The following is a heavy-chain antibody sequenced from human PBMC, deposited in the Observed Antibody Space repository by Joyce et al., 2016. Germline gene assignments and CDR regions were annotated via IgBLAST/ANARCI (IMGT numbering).Heavy chain of an antibody. CDR1: GYTFVDFY. CDR2: INPNTDDT. Sequence: QAQLVQSGAEVKKPGASVKVSCKASGYTFVDFYMHWVRQAPGQGLEWVGWINPNTDDTDYAKRFQGRVTMTRDTSVRSVYMEVTRLKSDDTAMYYCASQGTPGIAVAGLNFDLWGQGTLVTVSS. J-gene: IGHJ4*02. V-gene: IGHV1-2*02. CDR3: ASQGTPGIAVAGLNFDL. D-gene: IGHD6-19*01.